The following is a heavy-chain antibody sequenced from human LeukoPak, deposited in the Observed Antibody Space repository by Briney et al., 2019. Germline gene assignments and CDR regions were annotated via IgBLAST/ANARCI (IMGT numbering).Heavy chain of an antibody. J-gene: IGHJ4*02. V-gene: IGHV4-30-2*01. CDR1: GGSISSGGYS. D-gene: IGHD6-6*01. CDR2: IYHSGST. Sequence: PSETLSLTCAVSGGSISSGGYSWSWIRQPPGKGLEWIGYIYHSGSTYYNPSLKSRVTISVDTSKNQFPLKLSSVTAADTAVYYCARRRYSSSSGDDYWGQGTLVTVSS. CDR3: ARRRYSSSSGDDY.